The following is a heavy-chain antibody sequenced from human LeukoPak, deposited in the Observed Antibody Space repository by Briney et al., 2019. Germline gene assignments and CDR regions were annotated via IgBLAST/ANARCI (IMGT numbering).Heavy chain of an antibody. Sequence: PGGSLRLSCAASGFTFSSYAMHWVRHAPGKGLEWVAFIRYDGSNKYYTNSVKGRFTISRDNSRNTLYLQMNSLRAEDTAVYYCAKKLGDGGNFYYYYYMDVWGEGTTVAISS. CDR1: GFTFSSYA. J-gene: IGHJ6*03. CDR2: IRYDGSNK. CDR3: AKKLGDGGNFYYYYYMDV. V-gene: IGHV3-30*02. D-gene: IGHD4-23*01.